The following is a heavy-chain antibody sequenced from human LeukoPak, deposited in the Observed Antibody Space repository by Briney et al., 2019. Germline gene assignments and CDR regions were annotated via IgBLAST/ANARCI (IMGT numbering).Heavy chain of an antibody. Sequence: PGGSLRLSCAASGFTFSGYEMNWVRQAPGKGLEWVSYISSSSSTIYYADSVKGRFTISRDNAKNSLYLQMNSLRAEDTAVYYCARDAYYYDSSGYSPYGEGSDAFDIWGQGTMVTVSS. CDR3: ARDAYYYDSSGYSPYGEGSDAFDI. J-gene: IGHJ3*02. V-gene: IGHV3-48*01. CDR2: ISSSSSTI. CDR1: GFTFSGYE. D-gene: IGHD3-22*01.